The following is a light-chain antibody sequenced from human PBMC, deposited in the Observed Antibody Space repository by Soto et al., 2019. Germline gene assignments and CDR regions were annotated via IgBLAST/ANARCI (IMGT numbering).Light chain of an antibody. Sequence: EVVLAQSPATLSLSPGETATLSCRASRSVDSHLAWYQHKPGQAPRLLIYGASSRATGIPDRFSGSGSGTDFTLTISRLEPEDFAVYYCQQRSNWPPITFGQGTRLEIK. CDR1: RSVDSH. J-gene: IGKJ5*01. CDR3: QQRSNWPPIT. CDR2: GAS. V-gene: IGKV3-11*01.